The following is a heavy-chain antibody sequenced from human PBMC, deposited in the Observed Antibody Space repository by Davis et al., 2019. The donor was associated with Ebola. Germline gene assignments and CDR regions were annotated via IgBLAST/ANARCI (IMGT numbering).Heavy chain of an antibody. CDR1: GFTFTTST. Sequence: PGGSLRLSCVASGFTFTTSTMHWVRQAPGKGLEWVALISSDGSREYYEDSVEGRFTISKDNSGNTLYLHMNALTAEDTALYYCAKLRSHAYTDSSDDFYLDLWGRGTLVTVSS. CDR3: AKLRSHAYTDSSDDFYLDL. J-gene: IGHJ2*01. D-gene: IGHD3-16*01. V-gene: IGHV3-30*18. CDR2: ISSDGSRE.